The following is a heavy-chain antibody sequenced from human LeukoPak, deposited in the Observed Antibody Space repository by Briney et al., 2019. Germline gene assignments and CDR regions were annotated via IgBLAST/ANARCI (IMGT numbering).Heavy chain of an antibody. Sequence: GGSLRLSCVASGFTFSSYGMHWVRQAPGKGLEWVAFIRYDGSNKYYADSVKGRFTISRDNSKNTLYLQMNSLRAEDTAVYYCAKGSKAVVFTRDHYMDVWGKGITVTISS. J-gene: IGHJ6*03. CDR3: AKGSKAVVFTRDHYMDV. V-gene: IGHV3-30*02. D-gene: IGHD3-22*01. CDR2: IRYDGSNK. CDR1: GFTFSSYG.